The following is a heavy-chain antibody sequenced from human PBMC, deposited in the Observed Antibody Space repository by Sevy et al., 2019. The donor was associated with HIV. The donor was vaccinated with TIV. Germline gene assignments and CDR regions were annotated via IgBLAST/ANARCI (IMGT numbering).Heavy chain of an antibody. D-gene: IGHD3-9*01. CDR1: GYTFTGYY. V-gene: IGHV1-2*06. CDR2: INPNSGDT. CDR3: ARDLFRYSDWDYCYAMYL. Sequence: ASVKVSCKASGYTFTGYYLHWVRQAHGQGLEWMGRINPNSGDTNYAQNFQGRVTMTRDTSISTAFMELTRLTSDDAAVYYCARDLFRYSDWDYCYAMYLWGQGTTVTVSS. J-gene: IGHJ6*02.